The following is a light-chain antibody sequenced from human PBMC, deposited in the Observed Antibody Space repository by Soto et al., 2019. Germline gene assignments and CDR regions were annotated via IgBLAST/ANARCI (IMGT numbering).Light chain of an antibody. CDR3: CSYAGSYTWV. CDR2: NVN. Sequence: SALAQPRSVSGSPGQSVTISCTGTSSDVGGYNYVSWYQQHPGKAPQLIIYNVNKRPSGVPDRFSGSKSGNTASLTFSGLQAEDEADYYCCSYAGSYTWVFGGGTKLTVL. J-gene: IGLJ3*02. V-gene: IGLV2-11*01. CDR1: SSDVGGYNY.